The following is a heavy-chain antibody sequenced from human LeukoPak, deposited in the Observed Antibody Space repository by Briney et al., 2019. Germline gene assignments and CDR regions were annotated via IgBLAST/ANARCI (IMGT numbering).Heavy chain of an antibody. CDR1: GFTFSSYW. Sequence: GGSLRLSCAASGFTFSSYWMRWVRQAPGKGREGVANIKQDGSEKYYVDSVKGRFTIYRDNAKKSMYMQMNSLRAEDTAVYYCATERYCSGGSCSVDDAFDIWGQGTMVTVSS. D-gene: IGHD2-15*01. CDR2: IKQDGSEK. J-gene: IGHJ3*02. V-gene: IGHV3-7*01. CDR3: ATERYCSGGSCSVDDAFDI.